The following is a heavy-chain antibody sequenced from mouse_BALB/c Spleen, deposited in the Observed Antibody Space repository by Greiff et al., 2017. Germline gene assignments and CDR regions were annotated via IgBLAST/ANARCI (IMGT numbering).Heavy chain of an antibody. CDR3: ARGGWLLLPYAMDY. D-gene: IGHD2-3*01. V-gene: IGHV5-4*02. CDR1: GFTFSDYY. J-gene: IGHJ4*01. CDR2: ISDGGSYT. Sequence: EVKLQESGGGLVKPGGSLKLSCAASGFTFSDYYMYWVRQTPEKRLEWVATISDGGSYTYYPDSVKGRFTISRDNAKNNLYLQMSSLKSEDTAMYYCARGGWLLLPYAMDYWGQGTSVTVSS.